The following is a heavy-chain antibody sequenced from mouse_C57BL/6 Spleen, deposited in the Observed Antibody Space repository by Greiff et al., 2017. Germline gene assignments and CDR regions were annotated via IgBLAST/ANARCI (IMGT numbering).Heavy chain of an antibody. CDR2: IHPNSGST. CDR1: GYTFTSYW. D-gene: IGHD2-3*01. J-gene: IGHJ2*01. Sequence: QVQLQQPGAELVTPGASVKLSCKASGYTFTSYWMHWVKQRPGQGLEWIGMIHPNSGSTNYNEKFKSKATLTVDKSSSTAYMQLSSLTSEDSAVYYCARGYDGYYVGDWGQGTTRTVSS. V-gene: IGHV1-64*01. CDR3: ARGYDGYYVGD.